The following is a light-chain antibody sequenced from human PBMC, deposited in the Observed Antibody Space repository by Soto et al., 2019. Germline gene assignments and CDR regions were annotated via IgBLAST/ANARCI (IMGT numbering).Light chain of an antibody. CDR3: QQYDSSPWT. CDR2: IAS. J-gene: IGKJ1*01. V-gene: IGKV3-20*01. Sequence: EIVLTQSPGTLSLSPGERATLSCRASQSVSSNHLAWYQQKTGQTPRLLIYIASNRARGIPDRFSGSGSGTHFTLTISRVEPEDFAVYYCQQYDSSPWTFGQGTKVEIK. CDR1: QSVSSNH.